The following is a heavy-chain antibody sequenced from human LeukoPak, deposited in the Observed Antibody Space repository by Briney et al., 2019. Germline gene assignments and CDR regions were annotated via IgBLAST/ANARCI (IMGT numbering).Heavy chain of an antibody. CDR1: GFTVTNDY. D-gene: IGHD6-19*01. CDR3: ATDVRSSPLGF. V-gene: IGHV3-66*01. J-gene: IGHJ4*01. Sequence: PGGSLRLSCAVSGFTVTNDYMNWVRQAPGKGLEWVSIIYSGGSTYYADSVKGRFTISRDSSNNTLLLQMTNLRAEDSGLYYCATDVRSSPLGFWGHGTLVTVSS. CDR2: IYSGGST.